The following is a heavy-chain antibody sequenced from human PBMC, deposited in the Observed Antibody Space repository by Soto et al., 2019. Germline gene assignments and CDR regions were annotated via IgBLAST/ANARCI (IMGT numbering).Heavy chain of an antibody. Sequence: QVPLVESGGGLVKPGGSLRLSCAASGFTFSDYYMSWIRQAPGKGLEWVSYISSSSSYTNYADSVKGRFTISRDNAKNSLYLQMSSLRADDTAVYYCARDAYILTGSDAFDIWGQGTMVTVSS. D-gene: IGHD3-9*01. CDR2: ISSSSSYT. CDR3: ARDAYILTGSDAFDI. J-gene: IGHJ3*02. CDR1: GFTFSDYY. V-gene: IGHV3-11*05.